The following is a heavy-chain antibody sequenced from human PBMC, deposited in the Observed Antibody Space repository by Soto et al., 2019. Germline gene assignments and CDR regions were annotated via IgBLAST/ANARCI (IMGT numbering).Heavy chain of an antibody. CDR1: GFTASSNY. Sequence: GGSLRLSWAASGFTASSNYMSWVRQAPGKGLEWVSVIYSGGSTYYADSVKGRFTISRDNSKNTLYLQMNSLRAEDTAVYYCARGGGRLLLWYGTCPEFMYVWGQGTTVTVSS. V-gene: IGHV3-66*01. CDR3: ARGGGRLLLWYGTCPEFMYV. J-gene: IGHJ6*02. CDR2: IYSGGST. D-gene: IGHD3-10*01.